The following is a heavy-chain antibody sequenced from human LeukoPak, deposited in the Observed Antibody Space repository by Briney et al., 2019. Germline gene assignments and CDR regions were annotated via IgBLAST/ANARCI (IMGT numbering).Heavy chain of an antibody. V-gene: IGHV3-11*01. CDR3: ARALSGSSSGYYYYGMDV. CDR2: ISRGGSTI. J-gene: IGHJ6*02. D-gene: IGHD6-6*01. Sequence: GGSLRLSCAASGFTFSDYYMSWIRQAPGKGLEWISHISRGGSTIYYADSVKGRFTISRDNAKNSLYLQMDSLRVEDTAMYYCARALSGSSSGYYYYGMDVWSQGTTVTVSS. CDR1: GFTFSDYY.